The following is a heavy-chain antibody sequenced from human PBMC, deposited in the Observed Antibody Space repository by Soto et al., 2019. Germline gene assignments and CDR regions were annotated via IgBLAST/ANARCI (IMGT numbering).Heavy chain of an antibody. CDR1: GFTFSGSA. Sequence: EVQLVESGGSLVQPEGSLKLSCAASGFTFSGSAMHWVRQASGKGLEWVGRIRSKPNNYATAYGASVKGRFTISRDDSKNTAYLQMNSLNTEDTAVYYCSRQASDFWSGKPQYYMDVWGKGTTVTVSS. CDR2: IRSKPNNYAT. D-gene: IGHD3-3*01. CDR3: SRQASDFWSGKPQYYMDV. J-gene: IGHJ6*03. V-gene: IGHV3-73*01.